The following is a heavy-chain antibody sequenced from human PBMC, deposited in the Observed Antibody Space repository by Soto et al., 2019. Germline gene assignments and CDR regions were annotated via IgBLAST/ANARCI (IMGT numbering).Heavy chain of an antibody. D-gene: IGHD1-26*01. CDR3: AKVRSTQLWYFDL. CDR2: ISGSGGST. Sequence: QSGGSLRLSCAASGVTFSSYAMSWVRQAPGKGLEWVSAISGSGGSTYYADSVKGRFTISRDNSKNTLYLQMNSLRAEDTAVYYCAKVRSTQLWYFDLWGRGTLVTVSS. J-gene: IGHJ2*01. V-gene: IGHV3-23*01. CDR1: GVTFSSYA.